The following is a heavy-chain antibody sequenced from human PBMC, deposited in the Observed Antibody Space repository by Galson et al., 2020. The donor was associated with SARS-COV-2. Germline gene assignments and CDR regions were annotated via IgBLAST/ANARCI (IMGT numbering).Heavy chain of an antibody. D-gene: IGHD1-26*01. CDR2: INPSDSYT. Sequence: KIGASLKIYCKVSGYSFTTYWINWVRQMPGQGLEWTGRINPSDSYTNYSPSFQGHVTISVDKSISTAYLQWSSLKASDTAMYYCARRSSGYDSDYYYYYLDVWGKGTTVTVSS. CDR1: GYSFTTYW. V-gene: IGHV5-10-1*01. CDR3: ARRSSGYDSDYYYYYLDV. J-gene: IGHJ6*03.